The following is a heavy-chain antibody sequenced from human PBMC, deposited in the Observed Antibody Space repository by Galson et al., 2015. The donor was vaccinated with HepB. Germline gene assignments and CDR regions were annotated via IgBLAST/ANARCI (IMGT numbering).Heavy chain of an antibody. V-gene: IGHV3-53*01. CDR2: IYSGGST. J-gene: IGHJ4*02. Sequence: SLRLSCAASGFTVSNNYMSWVHQAPGKGLEWVSVIYSGGSTYYADSAKGRFTISRDNSKNTLYLQMNSLRAEDTAVYYCARAGRIAAAGNGAYWGQGTLVTVSS. D-gene: IGHD6-13*01. CDR1: GFTVSNNY. CDR3: ARAGRIAAAGNGAY.